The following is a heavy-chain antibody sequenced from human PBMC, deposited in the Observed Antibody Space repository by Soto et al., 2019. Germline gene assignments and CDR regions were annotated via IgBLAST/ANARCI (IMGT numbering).Heavy chain of an antibody. J-gene: IGHJ4*02. CDR3: AREYSSSWYTSYFDY. CDR2: IKQDGSEK. V-gene: IGHV3-7*05. Sequence: GGSLRLSCAASGFTFSSYWMSWVRQAPGKGLEWVANIKQDGSEKYYVDSVKGRFTISRDNAKNSLYLQMNSLRAEDTAVYYCAREYSSSWYTSYFDYWGQGTLVTVSS. D-gene: IGHD6-13*01. CDR1: GFTFSSYW.